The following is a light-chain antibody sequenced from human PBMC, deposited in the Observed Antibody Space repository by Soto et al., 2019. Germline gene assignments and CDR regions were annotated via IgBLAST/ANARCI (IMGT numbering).Light chain of an antibody. CDR3: MKSTQLPPT. CDR2: EVS. J-gene: IGKJ5*01. Sequence: VITHTPLALAVARGQPASSSFNSSQRLLHITGETFLFWYLQKPGQSPQLLIYEVSTRVSGVPDRFSGSGSGTDFTLEISRVETDDVGIYYCMKSTQLPPTFGQGTQLEIK. CDR1: QRLLHITGETF. V-gene: IGKV2D-29*02.